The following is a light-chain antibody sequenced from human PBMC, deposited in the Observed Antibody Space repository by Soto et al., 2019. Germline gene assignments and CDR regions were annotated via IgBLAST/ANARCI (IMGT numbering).Light chain of an antibody. Sequence: SYELTQPPSVSVAPGQTARLTCGGNNIASKSVHWYQQRPGQAPVLVMYDDTNRPSGIPERFSGSNSGSTATLTISSVEAGDEADYFCQVCDCSRDDRGDPTGDGWVFGGGTKVTVL. CDR2: DDT. J-gene: IGLJ3*02. CDR1: NIASKS. CDR3: QVCDCSRDDRGDPTGDGWV. V-gene: IGLV3-21*02.